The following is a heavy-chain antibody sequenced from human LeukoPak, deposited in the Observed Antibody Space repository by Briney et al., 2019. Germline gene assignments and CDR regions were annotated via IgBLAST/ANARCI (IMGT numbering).Heavy chain of an antibody. D-gene: IGHD6-13*01. CDR2: INPNSGGT. Sequence: ASVKVSCKASGYTFAGYYMHWVRQAPGQGLEWMGWINPNSGGTNYAQKFQGRDTMTRDTSISTAYMELSRLRSDDTAVYYCARVVKSPGYSSSWCSYWGQGTLVTVSS. V-gene: IGHV1-2*02. CDR1: GYTFAGYY. CDR3: ARVVKSPGYSSSWCSY. J-gene: IGHJ4*02.